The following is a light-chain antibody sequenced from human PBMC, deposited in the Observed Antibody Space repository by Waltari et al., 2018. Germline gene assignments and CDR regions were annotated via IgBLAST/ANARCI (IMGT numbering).Light chain of an antibody. Sequence: DIQMTQSPSSLSASVGDRVTITCQASQDIRKNLNWFQQKPGKPPQVLIFDAGNSRAAVPSRFSGSGSGTDFASTISSLQPEDIGTYYCQQYASLPLTFGGGTRVQIK. J-gene: IGKJ4*01. CDR2: DAG. V-gene: IGKV1-33*01. CDR3: QQYASLPLT. CDR1: QDIRKN.